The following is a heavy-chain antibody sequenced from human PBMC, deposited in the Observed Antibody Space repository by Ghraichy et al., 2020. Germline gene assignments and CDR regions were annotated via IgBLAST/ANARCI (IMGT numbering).Heavy chain of an antibody. J-gene: IGHJ4*02. CDR1: GFSFSNYA. CDR3: ARVTYIDFWSGYQKYYFDD. V-gene: IGHV3-23*01. D-gene: IGHD3-3*01. CDR2: ISGSGGST. Sequence: GESLNISCAASGFSFSNYAMSWVRQAPGKGLEWVSVISGSGGSTYYGDSVRGRFIISRDNSKNTLNLQMNSLRADDTAIYYCARVTYIDFWSGYQKYYFDDWGQGTLVTVSS.